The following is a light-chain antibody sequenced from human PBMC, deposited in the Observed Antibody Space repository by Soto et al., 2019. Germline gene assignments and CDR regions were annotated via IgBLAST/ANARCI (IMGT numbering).Light chain of an antibody. V-gene: IGKV1-5*03. Sequence: DIQMTQSPSTLSASVGDRVTITCRASQSISSRLAWYQQKPGKAPKLLIYKASSLESGVPSRFSGSGSGTEFTLTISSLQPDDFATYDCQQYNSLWTFGQGTKVESK. CDR2: KAS. J-gene: IGKJ1*01. CDR1: QSISSR. CDR3: QQYNSLWT.